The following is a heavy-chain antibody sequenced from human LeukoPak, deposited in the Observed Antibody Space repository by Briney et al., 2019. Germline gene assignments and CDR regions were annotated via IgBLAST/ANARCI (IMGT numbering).Heavy chain of an antibody. J-gene: IGHJ4*02. V-gene: IGHV3-48*01. CDR1: GFTFSSYS. CDR2: ISSSSSTI. Sequence: GGSLGLSCAASGFTFSSYSMNWVRQAPGKGLEWVSYISSSSSTIYYADPVKGRFTISRDNAKNSLYLQMNSLRAEDTAVYYCARVWAAAAAISDYWGQGTLVTVSS. CDR3: ARVWAAAAAISDY. D-gene: IGHD6-13*01.